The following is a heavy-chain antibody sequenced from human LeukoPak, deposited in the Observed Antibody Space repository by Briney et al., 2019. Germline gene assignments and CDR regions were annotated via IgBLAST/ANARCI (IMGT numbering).Heavy chain of an antibody. CDR1: GGSISSYY. CDR2: IYYSGST. CDR3: ARGHGGGLFDY. D-gene: IGHD4-23*01. J-gene: IGHJ4*02. Sequence: SETLSLTCTVSGGSISSYYWSWIRQPPGKGLEWIGYIYYSGSTNYNPSLKSRVTISVDTSKNQFSLKLSSVTAADTAVYYCARGHGGGLFDYWGQGTLVTVSS. V-gene: IGHV4-59*01.